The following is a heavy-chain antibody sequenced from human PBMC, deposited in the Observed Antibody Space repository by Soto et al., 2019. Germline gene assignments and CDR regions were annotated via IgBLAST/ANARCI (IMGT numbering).Heavy chain of an antibody. CDR2: IAFTGSAT. J-gene: IGHJ4*02. Sequence: GGSLRLSCATSGFTFHDYAMSWVRQAPGKGLEWVPAIAFTGSATYYADSVKGRFTISRDNSKNTLYLQMNSLRAEDTAVYYCASTGSSSWFRDYWGQGTLVTVSS. CDR1: GFTFHDYA. V-gene: IGHV3-23*05. CDR3: ASTGSSSWFRDY. D-gene: IGHD6-13*01.